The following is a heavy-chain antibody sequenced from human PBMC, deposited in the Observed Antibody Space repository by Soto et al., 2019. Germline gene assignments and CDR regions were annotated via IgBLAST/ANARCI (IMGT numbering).Heavy chain of an antibody. J-gene: IGHJ5*02. D-gene: IGHD3-10*01. V-gene: IGHV3-33*01. Sequence: QVQLVESGGGVVQPGRSLRLSCAASGFTFSSYGMHWVRQAPGKGLEWVAVIWYDGSNKYYADSVKGRFTISRDNSKNTLYLQMNSLRAEDTAVYYCARDQREGGVITPPWFDPWGQGTLVTVSS. CDR3: ARDQREGGVITPPWFDP. CDR2: IWYDGSNK. CDR1: GFTFSSYG.